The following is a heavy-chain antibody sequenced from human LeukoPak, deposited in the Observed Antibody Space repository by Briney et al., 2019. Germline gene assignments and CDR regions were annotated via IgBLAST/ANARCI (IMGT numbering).Heavy chain of an antibody. J-gene: IGHJ5*02. Sequence: PGGSLGLSCAASGFTVSSNYMSWVRQAPGKGLEWVSVIYSGGSTYYADSVKGRFTTSRDNSKNTLYLQMNSLRAEDTAVYYCAREVRLVVTVTGGWFDPWGQGTLVTVSS. CDR1: GFTVSSNY. CDR3: AREVRLVVTVTGGWFDP. D-gene: IGHD2-21*02. CDR2: IYSGGST. V-gene: IGHV3-53*01.